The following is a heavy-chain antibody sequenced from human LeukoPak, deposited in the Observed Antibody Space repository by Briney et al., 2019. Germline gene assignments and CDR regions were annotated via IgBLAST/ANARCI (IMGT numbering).Heavy chain of an antibody. Sequence: GESLRLSCAASGFTFSSYAMSWVRQAPGKGLEWVSAISGSGGSTYYADSVKGRFTISRDNSKNTLYLQMNSLRAEDTAVYYCAKDVYSGYDWGSDAFDIWGQGTMVTVSS. CDR2: ISGSGGST. CDR3: AKDVYSGYDWGSDAFDI. D-gene: IGHD5-12*01. CDR1: GFTFSSYA. J-gene: IGHJ3*02. V-gene: IGHV3-23*01.